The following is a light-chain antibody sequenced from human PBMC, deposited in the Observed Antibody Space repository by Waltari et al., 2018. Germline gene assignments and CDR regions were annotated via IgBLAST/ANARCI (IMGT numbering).Light chain of an antibody. V-gene: IGKV2-28*01. CDR3: MQALQTPIT. Sequence: DIVMTQSPLSLSVTAGETASISCRSSQSLLQTNGYNYLDWYLQKPGQSPQVLIYLGSNRASGVPDRFSGSGSGTDFTLKISRVEAEDVGVYYCMQALQTPITFGQGTRLEIK. CDR2: LGS. J-gene: IGKJ5*01. CDR1: QSLLQTNGYNY.